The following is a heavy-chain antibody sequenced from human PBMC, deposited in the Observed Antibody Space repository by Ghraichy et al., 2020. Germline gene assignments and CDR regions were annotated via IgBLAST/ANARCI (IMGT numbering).Heavy chain of an antibody. Sequence: GALRLSCVGSGFTLSGYSMNWVRQAPGKGLEWVSYITSSSRFTSYADSVKGRFTVSRDNAQNSLYLQMTSLRDEDTAVYYCARGSRVVRYYYYDGMDVWGQGTTVTVSS. J-gene: IGHJ6*02. CDR3: ARGSRVVRYYYYDGMDV. D-gene: IGHD2-21*01. CDR1: GFTLSGYS. V-gene: IGHV3-48*02. CDR2: ITSSSRFT.